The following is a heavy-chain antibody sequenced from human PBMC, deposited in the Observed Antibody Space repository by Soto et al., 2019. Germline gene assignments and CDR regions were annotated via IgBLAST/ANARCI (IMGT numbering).Heavy chain of an antibody. Sequence: PGGSQRLSCAASGFTFSSYAMSWVRQAPGKGLEWVSAISGSGGSTYYADSVKGRFTISRDNSKNTLYLQMNSLRTEDTAVYYCARALDFWSAYFDYWGQGSLVTVSS. D-gene: IGHD3-3*01. CDR1: GFTFSSYA. V-gene: IGHV3-23*01. CDR2: ISGSGGST. CDR3: ARALDFWSAYFDY. J-gene: IGHJ4*02.